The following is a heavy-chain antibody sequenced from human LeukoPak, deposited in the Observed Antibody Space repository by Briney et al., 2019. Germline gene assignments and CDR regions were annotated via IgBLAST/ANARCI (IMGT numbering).Heavy chain of an antibody. J-gene: IGHJ4*02. D-gene: IGHD3-22*01. CDR3: ARAAISKDSSGYFY. Sequence: ASVKVSCKASGYTFTSYGISWVRQAPGQGLEWMGWISAYNANTNYAQKFQGRVTMTTDTSTSTAYMELRSLRSDDTAVYYCARAAISKDSSGYFYWGQGTLVTVSS. V-gene: IGHV1-18*01. CDR1: GYTFTSYG. CDR2: ISAYNANT.